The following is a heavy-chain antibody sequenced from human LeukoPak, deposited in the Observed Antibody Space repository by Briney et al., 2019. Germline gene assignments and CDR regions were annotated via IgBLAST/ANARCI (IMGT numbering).Heavy chain of an antibody. J-gene: IGHJ6*02. V-gene: IGHV4-34*01. D-gene: IGHD3-9*01. CDR1: GGSFSGYY. CDR3: AREVRYFDWTDYYYYYGMDV. CDR2: INHSGSA. Sequence: SETLSLTCAVYGGSFSGYYWSWIRQPPGKGLEWIGEINHSGSANHNPSLKSRVTISVDTSKNQFSLKLSSVTAADTAVYYCAREVRYFDWTDYYYYYGMDVWGQGTTVTVSS.